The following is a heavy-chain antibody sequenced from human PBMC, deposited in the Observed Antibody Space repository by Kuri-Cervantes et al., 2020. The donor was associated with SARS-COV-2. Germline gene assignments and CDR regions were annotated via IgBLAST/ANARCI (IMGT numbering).Heavy chain of an antibody. Sequence: SVKVSCKASGGTFSSYAISWVRQAPGQGLEWMGRIIPILGIANYAQKFQGRVTITADKSTSTAYMELSSLRSEDTAVYYCARAGTSCYLFSLCGYFQHWGQGTLVTVSS. D-gene: IGHD2-2*01. V-gene: IGHV1-69*04. CDR1: GGTFSSYA. J-gene: IGHJ1*01. CDR2: IIPILGIA. CDR3: ARAGTSCYLFSLCGYFQH.